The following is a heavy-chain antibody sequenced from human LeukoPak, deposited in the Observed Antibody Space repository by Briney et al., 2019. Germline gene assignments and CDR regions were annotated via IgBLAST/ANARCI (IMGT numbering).Heavy chain of an antibody. CDR3: ARDRVGAIDY. Sequence: GASVKVSCKAPGYTFTSYAMHWVRQAPGQRLEWMGWINAGNGNTKYSQKIQGRVTITRDTSASTAYMELSSLRSENTAMYYCARDRVGAIDYWGQGTLVTVSS. D-gene: IGHD1-26*01. J-gene: IGHJ4*02. V-gene: IGHV1-3*01. CDR1: GYTFTSYA. CDR2: INAGNGNT.